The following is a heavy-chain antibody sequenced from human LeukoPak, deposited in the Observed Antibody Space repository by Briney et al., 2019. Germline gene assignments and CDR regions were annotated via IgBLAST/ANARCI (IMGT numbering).Heavy chain of an antibody. J-gene: IGHJ1*01. CDR3: ARVVQSTDSSGFYLPEYFQH. V-gene: IGHV4-4*02. Sequence: SETLSLTCAVSGGSISSSNWWSWVRQPPGKGLEWIGEIYHSGSTNYNPSLKSRVTISVDKSKNQFSLKLRSVTAADTAVYYCARVVQSTDSSGFYLPEYFQHWGQGTLVTVSS. CDR1: GGSISSSNW. CDR2: IYHSGST. D-gene: IGHD3-22*01.